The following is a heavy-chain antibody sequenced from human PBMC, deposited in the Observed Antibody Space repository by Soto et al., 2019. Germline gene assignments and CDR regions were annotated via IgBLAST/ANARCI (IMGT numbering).Heavy chain of an antibody. CDR3: ARLGATMTHAFDI. CDR2: IIPMYVTA. J-gene: IGHJ3*02. CDR1: GGAFRNYA. V-gene: IGHV1-69*01. D-gene: IGHD5-12*01. Sequence: QVHLVQSGAEVKKPGSSVKVSCKSSGGAFRNYAFSWVRQAPGEGPEWMGGIIPMYVTAKHAQKYPGRLTITADESTNTVYMELTSLRFEDTAVYYCARLGATMTHAFDICGQGTLVSVSS.